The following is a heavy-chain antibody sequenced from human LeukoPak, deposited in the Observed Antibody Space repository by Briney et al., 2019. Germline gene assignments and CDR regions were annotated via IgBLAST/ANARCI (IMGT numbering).Heavy chain of an antibody. J-gene: IGHJ1*01. Sequence: TGGSLRLSCAASGFTFSSYGMHWVRQAPGKGLEWVAVIWYDGSNKYYADSVKGRFTISRDNSKNTLYLQMNSLRAEDTAVYYCARAQYYDSSGYYYEDYFQHWGQGTLVTVSS. CDR2: IWYDGSNK. D-gene: IGHD3-22*01. CDR1: GFTFSSYG. CDR3: ARAQYYDSSGYYYEDYFQH. V-gene: IGHV3-33*01.